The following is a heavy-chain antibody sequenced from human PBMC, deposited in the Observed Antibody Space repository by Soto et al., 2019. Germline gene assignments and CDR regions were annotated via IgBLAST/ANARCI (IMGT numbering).Heavy chain of an antibody. CDR3: TKASSDRHHMDA. J-gene: IGHJ6*02. V-gene: IGHV3-23*01. Sequence: PXGSLILSCATAGFTFSSFVMRWVRQTPGRGLEWVSTITSTGGDTYYTDSVKGRFTISRDNSKNTLYLQMSSLRAEDTALYYCTKASSDRHHMDAWGQGTTVTVSS. CDR2: ITSTGGDT. CDR1: GFTFSSFV.